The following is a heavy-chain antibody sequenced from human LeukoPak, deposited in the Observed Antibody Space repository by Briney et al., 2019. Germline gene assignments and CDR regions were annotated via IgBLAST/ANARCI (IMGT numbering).Heavy chain of an antibody. CDR1: GFTFSSYA. CDR3: ARHSISMVRGVIPYNWFDP. D-gene: IGHD3-10*01. Sequence: PGGSLRLSCAASGFTFSSYAMSWVRQPPGKGLEWIGSIYYSGSTYYNPSLKSRVTISVDTSKNQFSLKLSSVTAADTAVYYCARHSISMVRGVIPYNWFDPWGQGTLVTVSS. V-gene: IGHV4-39*01. CDR2: IYYSGST. J-gene: IGHJ5*02.